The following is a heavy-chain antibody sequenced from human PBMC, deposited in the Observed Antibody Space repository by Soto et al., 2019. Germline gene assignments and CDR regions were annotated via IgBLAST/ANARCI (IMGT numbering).Heavy chain of an antibody. CDR3: VPGVHGDQTYFWYGMAV. D-gene: IGHD7-27*01. Sequence: EVQLVESGGGLVQPGGSLRLSCAASGFTFSSYSMNWVRQAPGKGLQWISYISSSSNTIYYADSVKGRFTISRDYAKNSLYMKMNSLTDEDTAVYYCVPGVHGDQTYFWYGMAVWGQGTTVTVSS. CDR2: ISSSSNTI. V-gene: IGHV3-48*02. J-gene: IGHJ6*02. CDR1: GFTFSSYS.